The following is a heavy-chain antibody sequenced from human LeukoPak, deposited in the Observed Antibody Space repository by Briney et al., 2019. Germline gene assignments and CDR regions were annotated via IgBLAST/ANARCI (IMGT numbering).Heavy chain of an antibody. Sequence: GGSLRLSCAASGFSFNDYGMSWVRQAPGQGPEWVSGITWNGGSTDYAASVKGRFTISRDNAKNSLYLQMNSLRDEDTALYYCVRGGGSIRHSYYYYVDVWGKGTSVTVSS. D-gene: IGHD2-15*01. CDR3: VRGGGSIRHSYYYYVDV. J-gene: IGHJ6*03. V-gene: IGHV3-20*04. CDR2: ITWNGGST. CDR1: GFSFNDYG.